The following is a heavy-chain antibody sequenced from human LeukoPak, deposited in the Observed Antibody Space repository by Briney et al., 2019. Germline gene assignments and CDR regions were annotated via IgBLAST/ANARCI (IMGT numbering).Heavy chain of an antibody. CDR2: INHSGST. V-gene: IGHV4-34*01. J-gene: IGHJ4*02. CDR1: GGSFSGYY. CDR3: AGGPYCSSTSCSFDY. Sequence: SETLSLTCAVYGGSFSGYYWSWIRQPPGKGLEWIGEINHSGSTNYNPSLKSRVTISVDTSKNQFSLKLSSVTAADTAVYYCAGGPYCSSTSCSFDYWGQGTLVTVSS. D-gene: IGHD2-2*01.